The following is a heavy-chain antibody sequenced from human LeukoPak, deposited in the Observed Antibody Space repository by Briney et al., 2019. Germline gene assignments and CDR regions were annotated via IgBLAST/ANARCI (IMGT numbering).Heavy chain of an antibody. CDR1: GLTFRNYG. Sequence: PGGSLRLSCVASGLTFRNYGFHWVRQAPGKGLGWVAIIYSGGGTTKYYAESVKDRFTITRDDSKDTVYLQMSSLSAEDTAVYLCVGKIVPGGVWHLHLWGRGPLVTVFS. V-gene: IGHV3-33*03. D-gene: IGHD2-2*01. J-gene: IGHJ2*01. CDR2: IYSGGGTTK. CDR3: VGKIVPGGVWHLHL.